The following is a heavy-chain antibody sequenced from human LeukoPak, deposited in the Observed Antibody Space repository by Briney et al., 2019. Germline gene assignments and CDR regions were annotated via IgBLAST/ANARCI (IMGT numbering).Heavy chain of an antibody. CDR2: IYYSGST. D-gene: IGHD3-22*01. V-gene: IGHV4-59*12. Sequence: SETLSLACTVSGGSISSYYWSWIRQPPGKGLEWIGYIYYSGSTNYNPSLKSRVTISVDTSKNQFSLKLSSVTAADTAVYYCARDGVVAINWFDPWGQGTLVTVSS. CDR3: ARDGVVAINWFDP. CDR1: GGSISSYY. J-gene: IGHJ5*02.